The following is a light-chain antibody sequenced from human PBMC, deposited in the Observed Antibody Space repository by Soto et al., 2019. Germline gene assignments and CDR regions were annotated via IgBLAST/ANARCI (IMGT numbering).Light chain of an antibody. CDR2: DVS. Sequence: DNQLTQSPSSISASVGDRVTITCRASQAVNSWLAWFQQKPGMAPKLVIYDVSSLQSGVPSRFGGSGSGTEFTLTISSLQPEDFATYYCQQSNNHPISFGHGTRLEIK. CDR1: QAVNSW. J-gene: IGKJ5*01. CDR3: QQSNNHPIS. V-gene: IGKV1-12*01.